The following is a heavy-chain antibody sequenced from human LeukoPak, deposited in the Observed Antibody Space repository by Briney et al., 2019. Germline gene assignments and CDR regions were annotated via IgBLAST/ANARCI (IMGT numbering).Heavy chain of an antibody. CDR3: ARLSAMVRGPEDIFYFEF. V-gene: IGHV3-7*01. CDR1: GFSFSTYW. CDR2: ISQDGSEK. Sequence: PGGSLRLSCETSGFSFSTYWMSWVRQPPGKGLEWVANISQDGSEKYYVDSVKGRFTISRDIAKQSVFLQMNSLRAEDTAVYYCARLSAMVRGPEDIFYFEFWGLGTLVTVSA. J-gene: IGHJ4*02. D-gene: IGHD3-10*01.